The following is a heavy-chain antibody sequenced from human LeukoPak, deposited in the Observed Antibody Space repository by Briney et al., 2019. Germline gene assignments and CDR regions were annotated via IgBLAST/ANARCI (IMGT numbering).Heavy chain of an antibody. Sequence: SETLSLTCAVYGGSFSVYYWSWIRQPPGKGLEWIGEINHSGSTNYSPSLKGRAILSFAPSKNQFSLKLNSVTAADTAFYYCVRDRGLGRGFDPWGQGTMVTVSS. CDR1: GGSFSVYY. J-gene: IGHJ5*02. CDR2: INHSGST. D-gene: IGHD3-16*01. V-gene: IGHV4-34*01. CDR3: VRDRGLGRGFDP.